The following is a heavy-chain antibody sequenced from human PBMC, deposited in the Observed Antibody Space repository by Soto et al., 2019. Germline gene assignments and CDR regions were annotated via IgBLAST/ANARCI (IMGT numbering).Heavy chain of an antibody. CDR3: AAVRGSLGSLSFDY. CDR2: VEVENDDR. CDR1: GITFSDLH. Sequence: EVLLQQSGAEAREPGGVVKMSCAVSGITFSDLHMHWVKQAPGKGLEWVGLVEVENDDRLYAEKYRGRLNINTATSRHTSYMELTSLTSDDTAIYFCAAVRGSLGSLSFDYWGQETPVTVSA. V-gene: IGHV1-69-2*01. D-gene: IGHD1-26*01. J-gene: IGHJ4*02.